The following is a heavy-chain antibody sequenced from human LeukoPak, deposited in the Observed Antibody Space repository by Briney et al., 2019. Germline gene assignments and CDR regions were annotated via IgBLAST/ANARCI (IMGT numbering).Heavy chain of an antibody. V-gene: IGHV1-18*04. J-gene: IGHJ4*02. CDR1: GYTFSSNY. CDR2: ISAYNGIT. D-gene: IGHD3-22*01. Sequence: ASVKVSCKASGYTFSSNYMHWVRQAPGQGLEWMGWISAYNGITNYARELQGRVTMTADTSTSTAYMELRSLRSDDTAMYYCARANYDRGGYYYYFDYWGQGTLVTVSS. CDR3: ARANYDRGGYYYYFDY.